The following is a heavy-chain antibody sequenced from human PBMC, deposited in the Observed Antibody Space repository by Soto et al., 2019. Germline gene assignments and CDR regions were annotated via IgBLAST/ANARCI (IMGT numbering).Heavy chain of an antibody. CDR1: GYTFTSYA. CDR3: ARAIITMVRGGPGGGGY. V-gene: IGHV1-3*01. CDR2: INAGNGNT. Sequence: QVQLVQSGAEVKKPGASVKVSCKASGYTFTSYAMHWVRQAPGQRLEWMGWINAGNGNTKYSQKFQGRVTITRDTPRSTAYKEPSSLGSEDTAVYYCARAIITMVRGGPGGGGYWGQGTLVTVSS. D-gene: IGHD3-10*01. J-gene: IGHJ4*02.